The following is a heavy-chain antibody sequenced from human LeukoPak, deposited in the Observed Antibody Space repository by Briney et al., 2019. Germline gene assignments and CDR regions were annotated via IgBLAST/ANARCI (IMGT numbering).Heavy chain of an antibody. CDR3: VREGNGYPDY. CDR1: GFTFSNYD. CDR2: ISSRSVTI. J-gene: IGHJ4*02. D-gene: IGHD5-18*01. Sequence: PGGSLRLSCVVSGFTFSNYDMSWVRQAPGKGLEWVSYISSRSVTIYYADSVKGRFTISRDNAKNSLYLQMNSLRDEDTAVYYCVREGNGYPDYWGQGTLVTVSS. V-gene: IGHV3-48*02.